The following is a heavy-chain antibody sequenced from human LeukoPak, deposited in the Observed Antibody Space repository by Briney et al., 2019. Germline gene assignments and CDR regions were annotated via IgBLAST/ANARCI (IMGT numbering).Heavy chain of an antibody. CDR3: ASSPERIAARVDY. V-gene: IGHV1-18*01. CDR2: ISGYSGKT. J-gene: IGHJ4*02. CDR1: GYTFTSYG. D-gene: IGHD6-6*01. Sequence: ASVKVSCKASGYTFTSYGISWVRQAPGQGLEWMGWISGYSGKTNYVQKLQGRVTMTTDTSTSTAYMELRSLRSDDTAVYYCASSPERIAARVDYWGQGTLVTVSS.